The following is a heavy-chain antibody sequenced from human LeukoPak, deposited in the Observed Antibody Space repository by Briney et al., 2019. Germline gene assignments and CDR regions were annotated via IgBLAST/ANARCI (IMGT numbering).Heavy chain of an antibody. Sequence: GRSLRLSCAASGFTFRSSALHWVGQAPGRGREGVAIVSYDGSNKYYAEAVKSRFTISRDKSKNTLYLQMNSLRVEDAAVYYCARDKIQLWSGDYYYGMDVWGQGTTVTVSS. V-gene: IGHV3-30*04. D-gene: IGHD5-18*01. J-gene: IGHJ6*02. CDR1: GFTFRSSA. CDR3: ARDKIQLWSGDYYYGMDV. CDR2: VSYDGSNK.